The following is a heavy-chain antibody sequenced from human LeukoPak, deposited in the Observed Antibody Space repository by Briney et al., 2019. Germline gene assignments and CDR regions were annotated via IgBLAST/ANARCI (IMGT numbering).Heavy chain of an antibody. J-gene: IGHJ4*02. CDR3: ARGGAAPDY. V-gene: IGHV3-38-3*01. Sequence: GGSLRLSCAASGFTVSSNEMSWVRQAPGKGLEWVSSISGGSTYYADSRKGRFTISRDNSKNTLHLQMNSLRAEDTAVYYCARGGAAPDYWGQGTLVTVSS. CDR2: ISGGST. D-gene: IGHD1-26*01. CDR1: GFTVSSNE.